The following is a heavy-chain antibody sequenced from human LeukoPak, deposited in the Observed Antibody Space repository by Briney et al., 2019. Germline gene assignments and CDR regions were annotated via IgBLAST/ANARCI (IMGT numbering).Heavy chain of an antibody. CDR1: GFTLSSYE. D-gene: IGHD5-18*01. V-gene: IGHV3-21*04. CDR2: ISSSSSYI. J-gene: IGHJ6*03. CDR3: ARAGYSYGSYYYYYYMDV. Sequence: PGGSLRHSCAASGFTLSSYEMNWVRQAPGKGLEWVSSISSSSSYIYYADSVKGRFTISRDIAKNSLYLQMNSLRAEDTAVYYCARAGYSYGSYYYYYYMDVWGKGTTVTVSS.